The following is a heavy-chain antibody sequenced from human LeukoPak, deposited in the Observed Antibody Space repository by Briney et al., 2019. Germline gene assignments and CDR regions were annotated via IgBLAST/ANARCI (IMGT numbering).Heavy chain of an antibody. V-gene: IGHV3-23*01. D-gene: IGHD3-10*01. CDR1: GFTVSSNY. Sequence: GGSLRLSCAASGFTVSSNYMSWVRQAPGKGLEWVSAISGNGGSTYYADSVKGRFAISRDNSKNTLYLQMNSLRTEDTAVYYCAKDGGSGSRYYYGMDVWGQGTTVTVSS. CDR3: AKDGGSGSRYYYGMDV. J-gene: IGHJ6*02. CDR2: ISGNGGST.